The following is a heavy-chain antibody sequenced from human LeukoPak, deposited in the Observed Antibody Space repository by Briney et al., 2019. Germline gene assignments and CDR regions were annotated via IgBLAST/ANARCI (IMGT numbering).Heavy chain of an antibody. CDR2: IWYDGSNK. CDR3: ARDRYCGNDCYDAFDI. CDR1: GFTFSSYG. V-gene: IGHV3-33*01. J-gene: IGHJ3*02. Sequence: GGSLRLSCAASGFTFSSYGMHWVPQAPGKGLEWVAVIWYDGSNKYCTDSVKGRFTISRDNSKNTLYLQMNSLRAEDTAVYYCARDRYCGNDCYDAFDIWGQGTMVTVSS. D-gene: IGHD2-21*02.